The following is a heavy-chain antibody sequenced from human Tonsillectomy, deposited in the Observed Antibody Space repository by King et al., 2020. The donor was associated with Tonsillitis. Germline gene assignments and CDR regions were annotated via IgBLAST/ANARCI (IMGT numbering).Heavy chain of an antibody. V-gene: IGHV5-51*03. CDR3: ARLEGGSPYYYYYMDV. CDR1: GYSFSTYW. Sequence: VQLVESGAEVKKPGDSLKISCRGTGYSFSTYWIGWVRQMPGKGLEWMVITHPGDSDPRYSPSFQGQVTISADKSIDTAYMQWSSLKASDTAIYYCARLEGGSPYYYYYMDVWGKGTTVTVSS. J-gene: IGHJ6*03. CDR2: THPGDSDP. D-gene: IGHD3-16*01.